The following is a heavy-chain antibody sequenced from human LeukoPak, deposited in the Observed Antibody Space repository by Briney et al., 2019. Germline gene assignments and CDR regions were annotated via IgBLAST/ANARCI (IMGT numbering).Heavy chain of an antibody. V-gene: IGHV1-2*06. D-gene: IGHD6-25*01. J-gene: IGHJ3*02. Sequence: GASVKVSCKASGYSFTDYYINWVRQAPGQGLEWMGRIDPNSGGTNYAQKFQGRVTMTRDTSFSTAYMELSRLGSDDTAVYYCARGGSDAFDIWAKGQWSPSLQ. CDR2: IDPNSGGT. CDR1: GYSFTDYY. CDR3: ARGGSDAFDI.